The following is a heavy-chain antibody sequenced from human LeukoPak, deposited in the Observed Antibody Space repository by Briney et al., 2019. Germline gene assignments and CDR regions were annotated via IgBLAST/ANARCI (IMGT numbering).Heavy chain of an antibody. CDR2: INPNSGGT. J-gene: IGHJ4*02. CDR1: GYTFTGYY. V-gene: IGHV1-2*02. D-gene: IGHD2-2*02. Sequence: GASVKVSCKASGYTFTGYYMHWERQAPGQGLEWMGWINPNSGGTNYAQKFQGRVTMTKDTSISTAYMELSSLKSDDTAVYYCAKSRGTRTLTSCYNYWGQGTLVTVSS. CDR3: AKSRGTRTLTSCYNY.